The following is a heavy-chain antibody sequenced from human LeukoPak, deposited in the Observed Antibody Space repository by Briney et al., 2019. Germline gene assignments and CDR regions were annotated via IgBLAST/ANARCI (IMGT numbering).Heavy chain of an antibody. J-gene: IGHJ5*02. Sequence: SQTLSLTCTVSGGSISSGDYYWSWIRQPPGKGLEWIGYIYNSGSTYYNPSLKSRVTISVDTSKNQFSLKLSSVTAADTAVYYCATAVRFLDPPEPWGQGTLVTVSS. V-gene: IGHV4-30-4*01. D-gene: IGHD3-3*01. CDR2: IYNSGST. CDR1: GGSISSGDYY. CDR3: ATAVRFLDPPEP.